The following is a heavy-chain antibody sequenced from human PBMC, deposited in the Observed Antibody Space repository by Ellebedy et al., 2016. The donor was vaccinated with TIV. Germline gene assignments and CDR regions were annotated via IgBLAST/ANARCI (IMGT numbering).Heavy chain of an antibody. V-gene: IGHV3-7*03. CDR1: GCTFTNYW. CDR3: ARAMDV. Sequence: GESLKISCAASGCTFTNYWMNWVRQAPGKGLEWVANIKQDGSEIYYVDSVKGRFTISRDNAKNSLYLQMNSLRADDTAVYYCARAMDVWGQGTTVTVS. CDR2: IKQDGSEI. J-gene: IGHJ6*02.